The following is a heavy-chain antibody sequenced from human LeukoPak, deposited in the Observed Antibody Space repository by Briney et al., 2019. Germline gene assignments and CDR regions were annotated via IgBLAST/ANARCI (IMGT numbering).Heavy chain of an antibody. J-gene: IGHJ3*02. CDR1: GGSISSYY. CDR3: ARDLSAAFDI. V-gene: IGHV4-59*01. CDR2: IYYSGST. Sequence: SETLSLTCTVSGGSISSYYWSWIRQPPGKGLEWIGYIYYSGSTNYNPSLKSRVTVSVDTSKNQFSLKLSSVTAADTAVYYCARDLSAAFDIWGQGTMVTVSS.